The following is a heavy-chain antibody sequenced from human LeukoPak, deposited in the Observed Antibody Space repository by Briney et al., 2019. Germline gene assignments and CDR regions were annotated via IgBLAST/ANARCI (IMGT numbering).Heavy chain of an antibody. Sequence: SGPALVKPTQTLTLTCTFSGCSLTTSGMCVNWIRQPPGKALEWLARIDWDDAKWYSTSLKTRLTVSKDPSKNQVVLTMTNMDPVDTATYYCARLYSSSSGLFDSWGQGTLVTVSS. V-gene: IGHV2-70*11. CDR3: ARLYSSSSGLFDS. CDR2: IDWDDAK. CDR1: GCSLTTSGMC. J-gene: IGHJ4*02. D-gene: IGHD6-6*01.